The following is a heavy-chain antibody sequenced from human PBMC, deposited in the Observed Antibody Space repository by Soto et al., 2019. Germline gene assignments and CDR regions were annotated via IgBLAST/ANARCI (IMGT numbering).Heavy chain of an antibody. J-gene: IGHJ4*02. V-gene: IGHV1-3*01. CDR1: GYTFTSYA. Sequence: ASVKVSCKASGYTFTSYAMHWVRQAPGQRLEWMGWINAGNGNTKYSQKFQGRVTITRDTSASTAYMELSSLRSEDTAVYYCAREHASSTFDYSCPATLVPVSA. CDR2: INAGNGNT. CDR3: AREHASSTFDY. D-gene: IGHD2-2*01.